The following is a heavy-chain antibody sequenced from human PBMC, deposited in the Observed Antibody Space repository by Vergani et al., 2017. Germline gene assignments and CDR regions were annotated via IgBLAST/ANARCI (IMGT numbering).Heavy chain of an antibody. Sequence: EVQLVESGGGLVPPGGSLKLSCAASGFTFSSYSMNWVRQAPGKGLEWVSSISSSSSYIYYADSVKGRFTISRDNAKNSLYLQMNSLRAEDTAVYYCARDLQLRPYYYYYSMDVWGQGTTVTVSS. D-gene: IGHD5-18*01. J-gene: IGHJ6*02. CDR3: ARDLQLRPYYYYYSMDV. V-gene: IGHV3-21*01. CDR2: ISSSSSYI. CDR1: GFTFSSYS.